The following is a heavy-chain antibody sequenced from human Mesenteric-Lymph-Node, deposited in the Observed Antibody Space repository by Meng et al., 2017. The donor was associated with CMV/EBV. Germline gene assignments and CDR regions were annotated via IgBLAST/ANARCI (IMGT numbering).Heavy chain of an antibody. J-gene: IGHJ4*02. CDR1: GVSISSYY. D-gene: IGHD2-2*01. CDR2: RYYSGTT. Sequence: GSLRLSCSVSGVSISSYYWSWIRQPPGKGLEWIGYRYYSGTTSYNPSLKSRVTMSVDTPKNQFSLKLSSVNAAGTAVYYCARGGTYCSSTSCLFDYWGQGTLVTVSS. V-gene: IGHV4-59*01. CDR3: ARGGTYCSSTSCLFDY.